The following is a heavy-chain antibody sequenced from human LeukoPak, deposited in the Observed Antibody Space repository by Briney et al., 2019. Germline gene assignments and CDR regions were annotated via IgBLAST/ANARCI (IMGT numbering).Heavy chain of an antibody. V-gene: IGHV4-59*01. CDR2: IYYSGST. J-gene: IGHJ5*02. D-gene: IGHD2-2*01. CDR3: ARSVVPAAMLNWFDP. CDR1: GGSISSYY. Sequence: SETLSLTCTVSGGSISSYYWSWIRQPPGKGLEWIGYIYYSGSTNYNPSLKSRVTISADTSKNQFSLKLSSVTAADTAVYYCARSVVPAAMLNWFDPWGQGTLVTVSS.